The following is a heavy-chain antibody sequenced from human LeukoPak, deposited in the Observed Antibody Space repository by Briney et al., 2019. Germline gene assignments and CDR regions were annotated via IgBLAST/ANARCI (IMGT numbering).Heavy chain of an antibody. D-gene: IGHD3-10*01. CDR3: ARHMSVSYDAFDL. J-gene: IGHJ3*01. V-gene: IGHV4-59*08. Sequence: SETLSLTCTVSGGSISSYYWSWIRQPPGKGLEWIAYVYYTGRTLYNPSLESRVTISVDTSKTQFSLTVTSVTAADTAVYYCARHMSVSYDAFDLWGRGTTVTVSS. CDR2: VYYTGRT. CDR1: GGSISSYY.